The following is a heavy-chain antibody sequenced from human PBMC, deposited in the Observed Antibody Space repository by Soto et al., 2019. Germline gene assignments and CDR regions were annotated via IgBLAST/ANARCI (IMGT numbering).Heavy chain of an antibody. J-gene: IGHJ6*02. V-gene: IGHV3-23*01. Sequence: EVQLLESGGGLVQPGGSLRLSCAASGFTFSSYAMSWVRQAPGKGLEWVSAVSGSGGSTYYADSVKGRFTISRDNSKNTLYLQMNSLRAEDTAVYYCAKTDGDFFLGFYYYYYGMDVWGQGTTVTVSS. CDR1: GFTFSSYA. CDR2: VSGSGGST. D-gene: IGHD4-17*01. CDR3: AKTDGDFFLGFYYYYYGMDV.